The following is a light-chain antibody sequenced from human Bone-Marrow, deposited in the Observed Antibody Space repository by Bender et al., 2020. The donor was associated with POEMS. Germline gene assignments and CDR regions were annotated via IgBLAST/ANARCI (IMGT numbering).Light chain of an antibody. CDR2: EDN. CDR1: SSDIGAYNL. V-gene: IGLV2-23*01. Sequence: QSALTQPASVSGSPGQSITISCTGTSSDIGAYNLVSWYQQHPGKAPKLMIYEDNRRPSGVSNRFSGSKSGNTASLTISVLQAQDEADYYCCSYAGSTTYVVFGGGTKLTVL. CDR3: CSYAGSTTYVV. J-gene: IGLJ2*01.